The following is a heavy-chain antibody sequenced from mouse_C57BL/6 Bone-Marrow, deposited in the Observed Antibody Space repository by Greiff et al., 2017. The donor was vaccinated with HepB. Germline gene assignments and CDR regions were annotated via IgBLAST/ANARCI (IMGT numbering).Heavy chain of an antibody. V-gene: IGHV1-15*01. CDR3: TKKGFYYGSSYGYWYFDV. J-gene: IGHJ1*03. D-gene: IGHD1-1*01. Sequence: VKLVESGAELVRPGASVTLSCKASGYTFTDYEMHWVKQTPVHGLEWIGAIDPETGGTAYNQKFKGKAILTADKSSSTAYMELRSLTSEDSAVYYCTKKGFYYGSSYGYWYFDVWGTGTTVTVSS. CDR2: IDPETGGT. CDR1: GYTFTDYE.